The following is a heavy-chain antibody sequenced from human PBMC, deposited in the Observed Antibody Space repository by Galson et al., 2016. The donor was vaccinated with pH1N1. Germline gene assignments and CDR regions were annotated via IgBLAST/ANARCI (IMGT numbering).Heavy chain of an antibody. CDR3: ARNLYGDYSHYFDS. D-gene: IGHD4-17*01. CDR1: GFSLSTSGMC. V-gene: IGHV2-70*01. J-gene: IGHJ4*02. CDR2: IDWDDNK. Sequence: PALVKPTQTLTLTCTFSGFSLSTSGMCVSWIRQPPGKALEWLALIDWDDNKYYSTSLKTRLTISKDTSKTQVVLTMTNMDPVDTATYYCARNLYGDYSHYFDSWGQGTLVTVSS.